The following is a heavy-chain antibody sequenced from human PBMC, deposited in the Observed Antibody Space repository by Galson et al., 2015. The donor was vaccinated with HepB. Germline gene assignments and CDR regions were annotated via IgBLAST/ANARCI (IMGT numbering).Heavy chain of an antibody. V-gene: IGHV3-7*03. CDR3: ARALPNYYDSSGYYPWGY. J-gene: IGHJ4*02. CDR1: GFTFSSYW. D-gene: IGHD3-22*01. Sequence: SLRLSCAASGFTFSSYWMSWVRQAPGKGLEWVANIKQDGSEKYYVDSVKGRFTISRDNAKNSLYLQMNSLRAEDTAVYYCARALPNYYDSSGYYPWGYWGQGTLVTVSS. CDR2: IKQDGSEK.